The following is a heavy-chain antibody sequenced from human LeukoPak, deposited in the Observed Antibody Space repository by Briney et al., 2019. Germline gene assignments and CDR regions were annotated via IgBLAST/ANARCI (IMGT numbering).Heavy chain of an antibody. CDR3: ARDSPLFYYDSSGYDY. J-gene: IGHJ4*02. CDR1: GYTFTSYG. Sequence: GASVKVSCKASGYTFTSYGISWVRQAPGQGLEGMGWISAYNGKTNYAQKLQGRVTMTTDTSTSTAYMELRSLRSDDTAVYYCARDSPLFYYDSSGYDYWGQGTLVTVSS. D-gene: IGHD3-22*01. V-gene: IGHV1-18*01. CDR2: ISAYNGKT.